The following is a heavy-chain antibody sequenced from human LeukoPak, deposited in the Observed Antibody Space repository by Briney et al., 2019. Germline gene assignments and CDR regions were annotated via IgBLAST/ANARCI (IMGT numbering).Heavy chain of an antibody. J-gene: IGHJ4*02. CDR1: GFTFSSYS. CDR3: ARGLSIAARQEIDY. V-gene: IGHV3-21*05. D-gene: IGHD6-6*01. CDR2: ISSSSSYI. Sequence: GGSLRPSCAASGFTFSSYSMNWVRQAPGKGLEWVSYISSSSSYIYYADSVKGRFTISRDNAKNSLYLQMNSLRAEDTAVYYCARGLSIAARQEIDYWGQGTLVTVSS.